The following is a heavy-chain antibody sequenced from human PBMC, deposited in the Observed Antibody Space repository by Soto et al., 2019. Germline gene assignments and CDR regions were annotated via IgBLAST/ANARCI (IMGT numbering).Heavy chain of an antibody. D-gene: IGHD3-10*01. CDR3: ARGMQRFYYGSGSFDY. J-gene: IGHJ4*02. CDR2: INHSGST. CDR1: GGSFSGYY. V-gene: IGHV4-34*01. Sequence: SETLSLTCAVYGGSFSGYYWSWIRQPPGKGLEWIGEINHSGSTNYNPSLKSRVTISVDTSKNQFSLKLSSVTAADTAVYYCARGMQRFYYGSGSFDYWGQGTLVTVSS.